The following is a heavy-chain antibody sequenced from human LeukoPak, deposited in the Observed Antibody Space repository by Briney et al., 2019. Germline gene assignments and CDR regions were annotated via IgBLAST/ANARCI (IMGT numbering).Heavy chain of an antibody. CDR3: AREGSCSSTSCYGTNWFDP. D-gene: IGHD2-2*01. Sequence: GGSLRLSCAASGFTFSSYWMSWVRQAPGKGLEWVANIKQDGSEKYYVDSVKGRFTISRDNAKNSLYLQMNSLRAEDTAVYYCAREGSCSSTSCYGTNWFDPWGQGTLVTVST. CDR2: IKQDGSEK. V-gene: IGHV3-7*01. J-gene: IGHJ5*02. CDR1: GFTFSSYW.